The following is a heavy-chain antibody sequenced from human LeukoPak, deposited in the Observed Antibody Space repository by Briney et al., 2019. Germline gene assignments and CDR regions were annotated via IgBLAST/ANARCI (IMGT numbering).Heavy chain of an antibody. CDR2: VDHTGST. CDR3: ARGGSYFPPSFDY. CDR1: DDSITMYY. D-gene: IGHD1-26*01. Sequence: PSETLSLTCSVSDDSITMYYWTWIRQPPGKGLEWIGYVDHTGSTNYNPSLKSRVTISVDTSKNQFSLKLSSVTAADTAVYYCARGGSYFPPSFDYWGQGTLVTVSS. V-gene: IGHV4-59*01. J-gene: IGHJ4*02.